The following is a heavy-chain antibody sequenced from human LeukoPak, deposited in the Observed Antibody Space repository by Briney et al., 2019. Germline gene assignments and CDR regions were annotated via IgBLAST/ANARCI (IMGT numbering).Heavy chain of an antibody. CDR2: FDPEDGET. CDR1: GYTLTELP. V-gene: IGHV1-24*01. D-gene: IGHD6-13*01. Sequence: ASVKVSCKVSGYTLTELPMHWVRQAPGKGLEWMGGFDPEDGETIYAQKFQGRVTMTEDTSTDTAYMELSSLRSEDTAVYYCATFIAAAGRRYYFDYWGQGTLVTVSS. J-gene: IGHJ4*02. CDR3: ATFIAAAGRRYYFDY.